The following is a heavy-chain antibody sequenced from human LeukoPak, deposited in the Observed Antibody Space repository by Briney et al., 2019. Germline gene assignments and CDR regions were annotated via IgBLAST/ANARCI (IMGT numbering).Heavy chain of an antibody. J-gene: IGHJ4*02. D-gene: IGHD5-18*01. CDR3: AGGRGIQLWLIHKYYFDY. CDR1: GGSISSSNW. CDR2: IYHSGST. V-gene: IGHV4-4*02. Sequence: SGTLSLTCAVSGGSISSSNWWSWVRPPPGKGLEWIGEIYHSGSTNYNPSLKSRVTISVDKSKNQFSLKLSSVTAADTAVYYCAGGRGIQLWLIHKYYFDYWGQGTLVTVSS.